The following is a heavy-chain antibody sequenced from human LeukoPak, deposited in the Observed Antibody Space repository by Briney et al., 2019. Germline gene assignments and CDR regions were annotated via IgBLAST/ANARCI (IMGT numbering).Heavy chain of an antibody. CDR3: ARGQSDYYDSSGYYYGDY. CDR2: INHSGST. D-gene: IGHD3-22*01. V-gene: IGHV4-34*01. CDR1: GGSFSGYY. Sequence: PSETLSLTCAVYGGSFSGYYWSWIRQPPGKGLEWIGEINHSGSTNYNPSLKSRATISVDTSKNQFSLKLSSVTAADTAVYYCARGQSDYYDSSGYYYGDYWGQGTLVTVSS. J-gene: IGHJ4*02.